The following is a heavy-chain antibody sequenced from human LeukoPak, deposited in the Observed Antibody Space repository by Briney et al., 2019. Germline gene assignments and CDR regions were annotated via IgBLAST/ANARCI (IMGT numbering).Heavy chain of an antibody. CDR1: GFTFSSYS. V-gene: IGHV3-21*01. J-gene: IGHJ6*02. Sequence: GGSLRLSCAASGFTFSSYSMSWVRQAPGKGLEWVSSISSSSSYIYYADSVKGRFTISRDNAKNSLYLQMNSLRAEDTAVYYCARGMGAVARRNYGMDVWGQGTTVTVSS. D-gene: IGHD6-19*01. CDR2: ISSSSSYI. CDR3: ARGMGAVARRNYGMDV.